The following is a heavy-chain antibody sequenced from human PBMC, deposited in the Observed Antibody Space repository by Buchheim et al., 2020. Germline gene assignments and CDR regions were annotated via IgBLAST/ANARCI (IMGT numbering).Heavy chain of an antibody. CDR3: ARRAGRDAAMADFDY. J-gene: IGHJ4*02. CDR2: IYYSGST. V-gene: IGHV4-39*01. CDR1: GGSISSSSYY. D-gene: IGHD5-18*01. Sequence: QLQLQESGPGLVKPSETLSLPCTVSGGSISSSSYYWGWIRQPPGKGLEWIGSIYYSGSTYYNPSLKSRVTMSVDTSKSQFSLKLSSVTAADTAVYYCARRAGRDAAMADFDYWGQGTL.